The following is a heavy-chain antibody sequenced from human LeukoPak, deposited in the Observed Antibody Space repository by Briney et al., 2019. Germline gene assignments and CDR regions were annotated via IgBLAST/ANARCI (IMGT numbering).Heavy chain of an antibody. D-gene: IGHD3-22*01. J-gene: IGHJ2*01. CDR3: ASPYYYDSSGYQRAHWYFDL. CDR2: IIPIFGTA. Sequence: SVKVSCKASGGTFSSYAISWVRQAPGQGLEWKGGIIPIFGTANYAQKFQGRVTITTDESTSTAYMELSSLRSEDTAVYYCASPYYYDSSGYQRAHWYFDLWGRGTLVTVSS. CDR1: GGTFSSYA. V-gene: IGHV1-69*05.